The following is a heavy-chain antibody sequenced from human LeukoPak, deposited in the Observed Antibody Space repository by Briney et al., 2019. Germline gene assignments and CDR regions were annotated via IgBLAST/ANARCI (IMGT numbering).Heavy chain of an antibody. CDR2: IIPIFGTA. V-gene: IGHV1-69*13. Sequence: SVKVSCKASGGTFSSYAISWVRQAPGQGLEWMGGIIPIFGTANYAQKFQGRVTITADESTSTAYMELSSLRSEDTAVYYCARGRLGYCSSTSCPRRPSSYFDYWGQGTLATVSS. CDR1: GGTFSSYA. D-gene: IGHD2-2*01. J-gene: IGHJ4*02. CDR3: ARGRLGYCSSTSCPRRPSSYFDY.